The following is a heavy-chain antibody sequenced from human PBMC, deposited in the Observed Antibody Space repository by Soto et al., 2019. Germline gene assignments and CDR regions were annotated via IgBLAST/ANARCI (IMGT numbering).Heavy chain of an antibody. CDR2: ISDSGRT. CDR1: GGSITRGGYY. CDR3: AREPSI. Sequence: QVQLQESGPGLVKPSQTLSLTCTVSGGSITRGGYYWSWIRQHPGKDLEWIGYISDSGRTYYNPSLKSRVTIAVETSKNQFSLKLSSVTAADTAVYYCAREPSIWGPGTLVTVSS. J-gene: IGHJ4*02. V-gene: IGHV4-31*03.